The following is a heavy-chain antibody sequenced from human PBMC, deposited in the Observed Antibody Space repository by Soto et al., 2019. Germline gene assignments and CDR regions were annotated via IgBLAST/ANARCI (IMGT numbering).Heavy chain of an antibody. CDR1: GFSFSSYA. CDR2: ITVRSHTT. J-gene: IGHJ4*02. Sequence: EVQLLASGGDLVQPGGSLRLSCGVSGFSFSSYAMAWVRQVPGKGLEWLSVITVRSHTTYYADSVRGRFTISRDDSRDTLYLQLNSLRGEDTAVDYCARGLAAGGTGGLTYYFDFWGQGTLVTVSP. D-gene: IGHD6-13*01. CDR3: ARGLAAGGTGGLTYYFDF. V-gene: IGHV3-23*01.